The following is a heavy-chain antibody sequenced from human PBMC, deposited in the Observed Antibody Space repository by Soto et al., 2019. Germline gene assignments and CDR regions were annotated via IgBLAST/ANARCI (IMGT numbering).Heavy chain of an antibody. CDR3: ARGYNWFDP. CDR1: GFTVNSNY. J-gene: IGHJ5*02. Sequence: EVQVVESGGGFIQPGGSLRLSCAASGFTVNSNYMTWVRQAPGKGLEWLSLIYSDARTYYADSVKGRFTMSRDNSNNTVYLQMSSPRADDTAVYYRARGYNWFDPWGQGTLVTVSS. CDR2: IYSDART. V-gene: IGHV3-53*01.